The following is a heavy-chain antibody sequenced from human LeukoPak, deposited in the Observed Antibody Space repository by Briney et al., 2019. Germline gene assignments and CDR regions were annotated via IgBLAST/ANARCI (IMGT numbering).Heavy chain of an antibody. CDR2: ISYDGSNK. CDR1: GLTFSSYA. D-gene: IGHD6-19*01. Sequence: GGSLRLSCAASGLTFSSYAMHWVRQAPGKGLEWVAVISYDGSNKYYADSVKGRFTISRDNSKNTLYLQMNSLRAEDTAVYYCAREQWLVPGDYWGQGTLVTVSS. CDR3: AREQWLVPGDY. V-gene: IGHV3-30-3*01. J-gene: IGHJ4*02.